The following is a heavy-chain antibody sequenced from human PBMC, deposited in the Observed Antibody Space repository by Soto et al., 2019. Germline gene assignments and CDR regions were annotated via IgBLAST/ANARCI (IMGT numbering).Heavy chain of an antibody. CDR3: ARQGNNWNYARVHYFDY. J-gene: IGHJ4*02. D-gene: IGHD1-7*01. V-gene: IGHV4-39*01. Sequence: SETLSLTCTFSGGSISSSSYYWGWIRQPPGKGLEWIGSTYYSGSTYYNPSLKSRVTISVDTSKNQFSLKLSSVTAADTAVYYCARQGNNWNYARVHYFDYWGQGTLVTVSS. CDR1: GGSISSSSYY. CDR2: TYYSGST.